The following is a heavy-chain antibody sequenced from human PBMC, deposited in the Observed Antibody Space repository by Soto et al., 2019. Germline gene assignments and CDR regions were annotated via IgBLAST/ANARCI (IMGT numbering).Heavy chain of an antibody. J-gene: IGHJ4*02. Sequence: QVQLVQSGAEEKKPGASVKVSCKASGYTFTNYAMHWVRQAPGQRLEWMGWINAGKGNTKYSQKFQGRVPITRDTSARTAYMELSSLRSEDTAVYYCARVSGYYLPDYWGQGTLVTVSS. CDR1: GYTFTNYA. CDR2: INAGKGNT. CDR3: ARVSGYYLPDY. D-gene: IGHD5-12*01. V-gene: IGHV1-3*05.